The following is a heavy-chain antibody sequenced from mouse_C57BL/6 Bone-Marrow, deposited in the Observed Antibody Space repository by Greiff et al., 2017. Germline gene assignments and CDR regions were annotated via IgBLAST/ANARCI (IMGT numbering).Heavy chain of an antibody. Sequence: EVQVVESGGGLVQPGGSLKLSCAASGFTFSDYYMYWVRQTPEKRLEWVAYISNGGGSTYYPDTVKGRFTISRDNAKNTLYLQMSRLKSEDTAMYYCASHYADYAMDYWGQGTSVTVSS. CDR2: ISNGGGST. CDR3: ASHYADYAMDY. V-gene: IGHV5-12*01. D-gene: IGHD2-12*01. J-gene: IGHJ4*01. CDR1: GFTFSDYY.